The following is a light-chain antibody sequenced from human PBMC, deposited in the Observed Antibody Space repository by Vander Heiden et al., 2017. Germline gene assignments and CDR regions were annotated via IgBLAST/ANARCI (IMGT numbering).Light chain of an antibody. CDR1: SLRSYY. CDR3: NSRDSSGNHHVV. CDR2: GKN. V-gene: IGLV3-19*01. Sequence: SSELTQDPAVSVALGQTVRITSQGDSLRSYYASWYQQKPGQAPVLVIYGKNNRPSGIPDRFSGSSSGNTASLTITGAQAEDEADYYCNSRDSSGNHHVVFGGGTKLTVL. J-gene: IGLJ2*01.